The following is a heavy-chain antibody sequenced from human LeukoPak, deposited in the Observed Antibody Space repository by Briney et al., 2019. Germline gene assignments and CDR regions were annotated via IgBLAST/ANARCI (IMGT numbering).Heavy chain of an antibody. D-gene: IGHD2-2*01. Sequence: SQTLSLTCTVSGGSISSGGYYWSWIRQPPGKGLEWIGYIYHSGSTYYNPSLKSRVTISVDRSKNQFSLKLSSVTAADTAVYYCARDGGGHCSSTSCYWFDPWGQGTLVTVSS. J-gene: IGHJ5*02. CDR3: ARDGGGHCSSTSCYWFDP. V-gene: IGHV4-30-2*01. CDR1: GGSISSGGYY. CDR2: IYHSGST.